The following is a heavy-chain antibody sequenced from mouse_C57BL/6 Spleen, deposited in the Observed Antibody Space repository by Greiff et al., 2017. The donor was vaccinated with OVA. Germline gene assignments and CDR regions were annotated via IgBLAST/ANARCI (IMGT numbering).Heavy chain of an antibody. Sequence: VQLQQSGAELVRPGASVTLSCKASGYTFTDYEMHWVKQTPVHGLEWIGAIDPETGGTAYNQKFKGKAILTADKSSSTAYMELRSLTSEDSAVYYCTRSVITTASYWYFDVWGTGTTVTVSS. D-gene: IGHD1-1*01. CDR2: IDPETGGT. J-gene: IGHJ1*03. CDR1: GYTFTDYE. CDR3: TRSVITTASYWYFDV. V-gene: IGHV1-15*01.